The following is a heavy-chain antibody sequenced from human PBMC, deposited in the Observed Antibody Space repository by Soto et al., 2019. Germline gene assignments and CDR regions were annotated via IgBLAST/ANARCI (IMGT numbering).Heavy chain of an antibody. CDR3: ARSRAYCGGDCYSSQGSPPFDY. Sequence: SETLSLTCTVSGGAINSDYWGWIRQPPGKGLEWIGYLYYTGSTHCNPSLKSRVTISKDTSKNQFSLRLNSVTAADTAVYYCARSRAYCGGDCYSSQGSPPFDYWGQGTLVTVS. CDR2: LYYTGST. V-gene: IGHV4-59*01. J-gene: IGHJ4*02. CDR1: GGAINSDY. D-gene: IGHD2-21*02.